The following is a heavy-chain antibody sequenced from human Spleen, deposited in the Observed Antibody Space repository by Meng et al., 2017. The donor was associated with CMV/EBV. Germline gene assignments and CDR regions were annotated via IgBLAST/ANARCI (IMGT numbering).Heavy chain of an antibody. CDR3: ARGPYYDFWSGPYFDY. Sequence: SGFTFSSYSMNWVRQAPGKGLEWVSSISSSSSYIYYADSVKGRFTISRDNAKNSLYLQMNSLRAEDTAVYYCARGPYYDFWSGPYFDYWGQGTLVTVSS. CDR1: GFTFSSYS. V-gene: IGHV3-21*01. D-gene: IGHD3-3*01. CDR2: ISSSSSYI. J-gene: IGHJ4*02.